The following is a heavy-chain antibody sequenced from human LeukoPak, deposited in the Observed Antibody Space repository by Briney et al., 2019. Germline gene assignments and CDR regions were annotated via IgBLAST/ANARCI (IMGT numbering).Heavy chain of an antibody. CDR2: ISSSSSYI. V-gene: IGHV3-21*01. Sequence: GGSLRLSCAASGFTFSSYSMNWVRQAPGKGLEWVSSISSSSSYIYYADSVKGRFTISRDNAKNSLYLQMNSLRAEDTAVYYCARWRGYCSSTSCYGPYYFDYWGQGTLVTVSS. J-gene: IGHJ4*02. CDR3: ARWRGYCSSTSCYGPYYFDY. CDR1: GFTFSSYS. D-gene: IGHD2-2*01.